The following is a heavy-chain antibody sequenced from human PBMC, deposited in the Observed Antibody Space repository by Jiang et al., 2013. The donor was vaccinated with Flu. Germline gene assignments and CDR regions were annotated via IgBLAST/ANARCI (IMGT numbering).Heavy chain of an antibody. D-gene: IGHD6-13*01. J-gene: IGHJ4*02. CDR1: GGSISSGGYY. Sequence: PGLVKPSQTLSLTCTVSGGSISSGGYYWSWIRQHPGKGLEWIGYIYYSGSTYYNPSLKSRVTISVDTSKNQFSLKLSSVTAADTAVYYCARVEAAAGTRYFDYWGQGTLVTVSS. CDR3: ARVEAAAGTRYFDY. CDR2: IYYSGST. V-gene: IGHV4-31*03.